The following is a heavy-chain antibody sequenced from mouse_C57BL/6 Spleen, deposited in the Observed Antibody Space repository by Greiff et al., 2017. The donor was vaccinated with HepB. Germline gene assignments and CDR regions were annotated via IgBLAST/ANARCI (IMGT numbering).Heavy chain of an antibody. J-gene: IGHJ1*03. Sequence: VQLQQSGPELVKPGASVKISCKASGYAFSSSWMNWVKQRPGKGLEWIGRIYPGDGDTNYNGKFKGKATLTADKSSSTAYMQLSSLTSEDSAVYFCARAGDYYGSSYGYVDVWGTGTTVTVSS. CDR2: IYPGDGDT. D-gene: IGHD1-1*01. CDR3: ARAGDYYGSSYGYVDV. V-gene: IGHV1-82*01. CDR1: GYAFSSSW.